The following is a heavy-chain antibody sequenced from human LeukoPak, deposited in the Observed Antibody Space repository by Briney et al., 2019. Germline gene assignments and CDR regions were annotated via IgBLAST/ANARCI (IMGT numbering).Heavy chain of an antibody. CDR2: INPNSGGT. J-gene: IGHJ4*02. Sequence: ASVKVSCKASGYTFTGYYMHWVRQAPGQGLEWMGWINPNSGGTNYAQKFQGWVTMTRDTSISTAYMELSSLRSEDTAVYYCATDQLEADYWGQGTLVTVSS. V-gene: IGHV1-2*04. D-gene: IGHD1-1*01. CDR1: GYTFTGYY. CDR3: ATDQLEADY.